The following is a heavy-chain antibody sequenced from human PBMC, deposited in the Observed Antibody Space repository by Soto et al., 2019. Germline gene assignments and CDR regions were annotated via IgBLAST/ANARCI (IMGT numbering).Heavy chain of an antibody. CDR2: IYYSGST. Sequence: PSETLSLTCTVSGGSISSYYWSWIRQPPGKGLEWIGYIYYSGSTNYNPSLKSRVTISVDTSKNQFSLKLSSVTAADTAVYYCARGPRARGCFDPWGQGTLVTVSS. J-gene: IGHJ5*02. CDR3: ARGPRARGCFDP. CDR1: GGSISSYY. V-gene: IGHV4-59*01.